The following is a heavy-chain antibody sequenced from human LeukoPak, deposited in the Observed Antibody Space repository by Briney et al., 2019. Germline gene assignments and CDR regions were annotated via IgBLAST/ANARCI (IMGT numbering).Heavy chain of an antibody. CDR1: GGTFSSYA. CDR3: ARAGKLYYGSGSPRSYFDY. J-gene: IGHJ4*02. D-gene: IGHD3-10*01. Sequence: ASVKVSCKASGGTFSSYAISWVRQAPGQGLEWMGGIIPFFGTANYAQKFQGRVTITADKSTSTAYMELSSLRSEDTAVYYCARAGKLYYGSGSPRSYFDYWGQGTLVTVSS. CDR2: IIPFFGTA. V-gene: IGHV1-69*06.